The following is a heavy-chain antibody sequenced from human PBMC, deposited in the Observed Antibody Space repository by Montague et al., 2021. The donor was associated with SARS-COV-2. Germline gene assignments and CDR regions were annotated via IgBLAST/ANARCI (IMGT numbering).Heavy chain of an antibody. CDR2: ISYSGST. J-gene: IGHJ5*02. D-gene: IGHD3-10*01. CDR3: ARHGVLWFGVAENWFDP. Sequence: SETLSLTCVVSSGSISPSDTHYWGWVRQAPGKGLEWIATISYSGSTSYNPPLRSRVTISVDTSKNQISLNLRSVTAADTSVYYCARHGVLWFGVAENWFDPWGQGTLVTVSS. V-gene: IGHV4-39*01. CDR1: SGSISPSDTHY.